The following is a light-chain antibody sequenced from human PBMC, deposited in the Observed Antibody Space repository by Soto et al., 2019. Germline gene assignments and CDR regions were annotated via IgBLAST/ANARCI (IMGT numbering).Light chain of an antibody. Sequence: EIVLTQSPGTLSLSTGERATLSCRASQSVSNNYLAWYQQKAGQAPRLLIYGAFNRATGIPDRFSGSGSGTDFTLTISRLEPEDCAVYYCQQYGSSGTFGQGTKVDIK. CDR1: QSVSNNY. CDR2: GAF. CDR3: QQYGSSGT. J-gene: IGKJ1*01. V-gene: IGKV3-20*01.